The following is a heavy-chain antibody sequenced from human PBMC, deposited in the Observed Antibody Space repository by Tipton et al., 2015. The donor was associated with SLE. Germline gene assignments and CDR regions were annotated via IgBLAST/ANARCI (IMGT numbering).Heavy chain of an antibody. CDR3: ARWVDSPEGV. CDR2: INHSGNT. D-gene: IGHD3-9*01. J-gene: IGHJ6*04. Sequence: TLSLTCAVYGGSFSGNHWSWIRQPPGKGLEWIGEINHSGNTNYNPSLKSRVTISVDTSKNQFSLKLSSVTAADTAVYYCARWVDSPEGVWGKGTTVTVSS. V-gene: IGHV4-34*01. CDR1: GGSFSGNH.